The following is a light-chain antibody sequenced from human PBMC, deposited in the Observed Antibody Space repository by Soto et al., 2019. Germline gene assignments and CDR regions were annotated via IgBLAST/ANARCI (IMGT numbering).Light chain of an antibody. Sequence: EIVLTQSPGTLSLSPGERATLSCRASQSVSSSYLAWYQQKPGQAPRPLIYGASSRAIGIPDRFSGSGSGTDFTLTISRLEPEDFAVYYCQQYGSSPWTFGQGTNV. V-gene: IGKV3-20*01. CDR2: GAS. CDR3: QQYGSSPWT. J-gene: IGKJ1*01. CDR1: QSVSSSY.